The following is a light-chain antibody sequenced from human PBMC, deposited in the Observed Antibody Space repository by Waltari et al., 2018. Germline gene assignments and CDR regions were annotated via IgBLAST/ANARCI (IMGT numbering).Light chain of an antibody. CDR2: GNN. CDR1: SSNIGAGYA. J-gene: IGLJ3*02. CDR3: QSYDTSLSVV. V-gene: IGLV1-40*01. Sequence: QAVLTQPPSESGAPGQRVPISCTGSSSNIGAGYAVHWYQQVPRRAPKLLIYGNNNRPSGVPDRFFGSTSGTSASLAITGLQADDEADYYCQSYDTSLSVVFGGGTKLTVL.